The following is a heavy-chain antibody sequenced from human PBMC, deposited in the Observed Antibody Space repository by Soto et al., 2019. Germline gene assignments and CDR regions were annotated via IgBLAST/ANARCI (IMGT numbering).Heavy chain of an antibody. CDR2: ISWNSGSI. Sequence: PGGSLRLSCAASGFTFDDYAMHWVRQAPGKGLEWVSGISWNSGSIGYADSVKGRFTISRDNAKNSLYLQMNSLRAEDTALYYCAKGYAYYYGSGSYFDYWGQGTLVTVSS. J-gene: IGHJ4*02. CDR3: AKGYAYYYGSGSYFDY. D-gene: IGHD3-10*01. V-gene: IGHV3-9*01. CDR1: GFTFDDYA.